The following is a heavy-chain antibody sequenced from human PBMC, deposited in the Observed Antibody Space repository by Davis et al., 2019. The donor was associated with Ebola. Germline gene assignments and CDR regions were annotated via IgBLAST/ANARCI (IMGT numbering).Heavy chain of an antibody. CDR3: TTQGNIVATGHDY. CDR1: GFTFSGSS. J-gene: IGHJ4*02. Sequence: GESLKISCAASGFTFSGSSMHWVRQASGTGLEWVGHISSKANSYATAYGASVKGRFTISRDDSKNTAYLQMNSLKTEDTAVYYCTTQGNIVATGHDYWGQGTLVTVSS. CDR2: ISSKANSYAT. D-gene: IGHD5-12*01. V-gene: IGHV3-73*01.